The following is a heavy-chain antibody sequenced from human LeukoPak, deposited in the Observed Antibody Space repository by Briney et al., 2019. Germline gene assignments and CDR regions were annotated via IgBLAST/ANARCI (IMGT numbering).Heavy chain of an antibody. V-gene: IGHV4-34*01. D-gene: IGHD6-13*01. CDR3: ARGLPARAAAAPNWFDP. J-gene: IGHJ5*02. CDR2: INHSGST. Sequence: SETLSLTCAVYGGSFSGYYWSWIRQPPGKGLEWIGEINHSGSTNYNPSLKSRVTISVDTSKNQFSLKLSSVTAADTAVYYCARGLPARAAAAPNWFDPWGQGTLVTVSS. CDR1: GGSFSGYY.